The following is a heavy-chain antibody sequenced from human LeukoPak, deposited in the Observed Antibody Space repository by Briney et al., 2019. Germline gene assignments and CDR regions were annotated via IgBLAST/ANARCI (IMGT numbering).Heavy chain of an antibody. CDR1: GFTCSGYT. CDR3: ARGGKNSGTYFPFDY. V-gene: IGHV3-23*01. Sequence: GGSLRLSCAASGFTCSGYTMSWVRQAPGKGLEWVSAISGSGSATTYADSVEGRFAISRDNSKNTVYLQMNSLGAADTALYFCARGGKNSGTYFPFDYWGQGTLVTVSS. J-gene: IGHJ4*02. CDR2: ISGSGSAT. D-gene: IGHD3-10*01.